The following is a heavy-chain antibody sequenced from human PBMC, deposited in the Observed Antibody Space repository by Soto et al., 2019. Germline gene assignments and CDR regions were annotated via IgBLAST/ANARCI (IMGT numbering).Heavy chain of an antibody. Sequence: ASVKVSCKASGYTFTSYYMHWVRQAPGQGLEWMGWINPNSGGTNYAQKFQGWVTMTRDTSISTAYMELSRLRSDVTAVYYCAIDLGYEQLAGLRGGMDVWGQGTTVTVSS. V-gene: IGHV1-2*04. CDR3: AIDLGYEQLAGLRGGMDV. D-gene: IGHD6-13*01. CDR2: INPNSGGT. CDR1: GYTFTSYY. J-gene: IGHJ6*02.